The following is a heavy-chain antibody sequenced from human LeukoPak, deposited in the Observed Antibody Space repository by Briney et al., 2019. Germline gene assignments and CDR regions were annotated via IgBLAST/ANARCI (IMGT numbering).Heavy chain of an antibody. CDR3: AIGSTWGFFQH. CDR1: GGSISSGDYY. Sequence: RASETLSLTCAVSGGSISSGDYYWSWIRQPPGKGLEWIVYIYYSGSTFYNPSLKSRVTLSEDTSKDQFSLKLSSVTAADTAVYYRAIGSTWGFFQHWGQGTLVTVSS. V-gene: IGHV4-30-4*01. D-gene: IGHD6-13*01. CDR2: IYYSGST. J-gene: IGHJ1*01.